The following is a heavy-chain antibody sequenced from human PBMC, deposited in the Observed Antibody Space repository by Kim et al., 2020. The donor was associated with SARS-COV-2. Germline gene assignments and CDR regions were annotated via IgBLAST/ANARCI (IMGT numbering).Heavy chain of an antibody. D-gene: IGHD3-16*01. J-gene: IGHJ4*02. Sequence: SVKVSCKASGGTFSSYAISWVRQAPGQGLEWMGGIIPIFGTANYAQKFQGRVTITADESTSTAYMELSSLRSEDTAVYYCATERGGGGYYFDYWGQGTLVTVSS. CDR3: ATERGGGGYYFDY. CDR1: GGTFSSYA. V-gene: IGHV1-69*13. CDR2: IIPIFGTA.